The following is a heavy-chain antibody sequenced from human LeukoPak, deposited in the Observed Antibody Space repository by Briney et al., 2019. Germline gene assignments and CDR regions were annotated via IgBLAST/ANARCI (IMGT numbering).Heavy chain of an antibody. V-gene: IGHV3-21*01. D-gene: IGHD3-22*01. CDR2: ISSSSSYI. J-gene: IGHJ4*02. CDR3: ARDLYDSDAYSSPIDY. CDR1: GFTLSSHS. Sequence: GGSLRLSCAAYGFTLSSHSMDWVRQAPGKGLEWVSSISSSSSYIHSADSVKGRFTISRDNAKNSLYLQVNSLRAEDTAVYYCARDLYDSDAYSSPIDYWGQGTLVTVSS.